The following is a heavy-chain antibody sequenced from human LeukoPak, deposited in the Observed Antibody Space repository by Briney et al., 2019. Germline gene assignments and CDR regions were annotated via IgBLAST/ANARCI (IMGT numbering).Heavy chain of an antibody. CDR1: GFTFSSYG. CDR3: AKPIVVVIAIHDAFDI. V-gene: IGHV3-30*02. J-gene: IGHJ3*02. Sequence: PGGSLRLSCAASGFTFSSYGMHWVRQAPGKGLEWVAFIRYDGSNKYYADSVKGRFTISRDNSKNTLYLQMNSLRAEDTAVYYCAKPIVVVIAIHDAFDIWGQGTMVTVSS. CDR2: IRYDGSNK. D-gene: IGHD2-21*01.